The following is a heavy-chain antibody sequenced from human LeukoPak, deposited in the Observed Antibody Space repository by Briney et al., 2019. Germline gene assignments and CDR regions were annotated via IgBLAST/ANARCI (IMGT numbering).Heavy chain of an antibody. J-gene: IGHJ4*02. Sequence: ASVKVSCKASGYTFTSYGISWVRQAPGQGLEWMGGITPIFGTANYAQKFQGRVTITADESTSTAYMELSSLRSEDTAVYYCARGFKYGPIDYWGQGTLVTVSS. CDR2: ITPIFGTA. V-gene: IGHV1-69*13. CDR1: GYTFTSYG. CDR3: ARGFKYGPIDY. D-gene: IGHD3-10*01.